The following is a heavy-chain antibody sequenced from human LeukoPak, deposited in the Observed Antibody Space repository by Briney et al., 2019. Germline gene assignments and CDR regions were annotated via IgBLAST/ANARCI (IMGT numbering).Heavy chain of an antibody. CDR3: ARLAEYCNRNSCSYYRWFDL. V-gene: IGHV4-38-2*01. CDR2: IYHNGRA. Sequence: SETLSLTCAVSGYSISSGYYWGWIRQPPGKGLEWIGNIYHNGRAFYNPSIESRVTISVDTSKNQFPLKLTSVTAADTAVYYCARLAEYCNRNSCSYYRWFDLWGQGTPVTVSS. J-gene: IGHJ5*02. CDR1: GYSISSGYY. D-gene: IGHD2/OR15-2a*01.